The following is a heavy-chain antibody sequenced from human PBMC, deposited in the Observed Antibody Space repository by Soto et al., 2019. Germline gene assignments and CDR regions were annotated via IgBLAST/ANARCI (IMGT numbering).Heavy chain of an antibody. J-gene: IGHJ4*02. V-gene: IGHV1-18*04. D-gene: IGHD1-26*01. CDR3: ARGPPSGSFSLTPRY. CDR1: GYSFHNFG. Sequence: QVQLLQSGPEVKKPGASVRVSCKTSGYSFHNFGIIWVRQAPGQGLEGMGWISGQIAKTNYAQKFQGRLSMTTETSTSTAYLELSSLRSNDTAIYYCARGPPSGSFSLTPRYWGQGTLVTVSA. CDR2: ISGQIAKT.